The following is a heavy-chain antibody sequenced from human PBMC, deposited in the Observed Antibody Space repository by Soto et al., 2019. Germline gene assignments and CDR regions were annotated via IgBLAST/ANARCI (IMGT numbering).Heavy chain of an antibody. V-gene: IGHV3-48*02. CDR3: TRDGRRGYDMDV. CDR1: GFTISTYR. CDR2: ISTDLRAL. Sequence: GGSLRVSCAASGFTISTYRLNWVGQAPGKGLEWVSYISTDLRALYYADSVRGRFTISRDNAKNSLYLQMTSLRDEDTGVYYCTRDGRRGYDMDVWGQGTTVTVSS. J-gene: IGHJ6*02. D-gene: IGHD1-26*01.